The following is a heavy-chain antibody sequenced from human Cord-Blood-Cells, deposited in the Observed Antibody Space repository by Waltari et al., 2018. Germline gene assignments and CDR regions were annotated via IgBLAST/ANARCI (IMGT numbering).Heavy chain of an antibody. D-gene: IGHD4-17*01. V-gene: IGHV1-8*03. J-gene: IGHJ4*02. CDR2: KTPNRGNT. CDR3: ARGKEYGDFDY. Sequence: QVQLVQSGAEVKKPGASVKVSCKASGYTFTSYDINWVRQATGQGLEWMGWKTPNRGNTGYAQKSQGRVTITRNTSIRTAYMELSSLRSEDPAVYYCARGKEYGDFDYWGQGTLVTVSS. CDR1: GYTFTSYD.